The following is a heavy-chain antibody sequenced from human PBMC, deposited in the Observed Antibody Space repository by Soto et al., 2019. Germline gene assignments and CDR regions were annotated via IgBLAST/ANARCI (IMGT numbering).Heavy chain of an antibody. CDR1: GGTFNNYA. CDR3: AREVEVHTPVFGF. V-gene: IGHV1-69*01. Sequence: QVQLVQSGAEVKRPGSSVKVSCKASGGTFNNYAINWVRQAPGQGLEWMGDISQMFGKANYAQKFQGRVKITADDSTATAYLELSSLRSEDTALYYCAREVEVHTPVFGFWGQGSRVTVSS. D-gene: IGHD3-10*01. CDR2: ISQMFGKA. J-gene: IGHJ4*02.